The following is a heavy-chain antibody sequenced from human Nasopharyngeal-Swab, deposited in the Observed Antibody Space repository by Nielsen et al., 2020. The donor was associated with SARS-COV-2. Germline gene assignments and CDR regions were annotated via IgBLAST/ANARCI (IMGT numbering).Heavy chain of an antibody. CDR3: ARDRFSSGKDP. D-gene: IGHD3-22*01. Sequence: WIRQPPGKGLEWIGEINHSGSTNYNPSLKSQVTISVDTSKNQFSLKLSSVTAADTAVYYCARDRFSSGKDPWGQGTLVTVSS. CDR2: INHSGST. J-gene: IGHJ5*02. V-gene: IGHV4-34*01.